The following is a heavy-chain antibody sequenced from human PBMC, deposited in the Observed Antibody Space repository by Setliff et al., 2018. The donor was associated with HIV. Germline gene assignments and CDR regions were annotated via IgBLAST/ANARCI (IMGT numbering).Heavy chain of an antibody. V-gene: IGHV3-7*04. D-gene: IGHD3-10*01. CDR2: IDQDGSEN. Sequence: GGSLRLSCAASGFTFSSFWMSWVRQAPGKGLEWVANIDQDGSENYYVYSVKGRFTISRDNAKNSLYLQMNSLRAEDTAVYYCARDYYGSGSYFPTQFDYWGQGTLVTVSS. CDR3: ARDYYGSGSYFPTQFDY. J-gene: IGHJ4*02. CDR1: GFTFSSFW.